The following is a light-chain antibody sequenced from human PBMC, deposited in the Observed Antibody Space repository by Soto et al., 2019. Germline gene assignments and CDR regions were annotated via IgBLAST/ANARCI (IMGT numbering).Light chain of an antibody. CDR2: DNV. CDR1: GSNLGRNY. Sequence: QCVLTQPPSVSATPGQKVTISCSGRGSNLGRNYVSWYQQLPGTAPRLLIYDNVYRFSGIRDRFSVPKSGTSATLGLAGPQAGDEGDYYCGSWDNNLRGYVFGTGTKVTIL. J-gene: IGLJ1*01. CDR3: GSWDNNLRGYV. V-gene: IGLV1-51*01.